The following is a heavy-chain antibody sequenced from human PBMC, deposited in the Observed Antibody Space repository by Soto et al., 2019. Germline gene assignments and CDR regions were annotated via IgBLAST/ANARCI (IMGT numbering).Heavy chain of an antibody. J-gene: IGHJ4*02. V-gene: IGHV3-23*01. CDR1: GVTFSNYA. Sequence: PGGSLRLSCTVSGVTFSNYAMNWVRQAPGKGLEWVSSLSGSGGTTYYADSVKGRFIISRDNSKNTLYLLMNSLRAEDTALYYCAKQRADYGSGADTFYFDSWGQGALVP. CDR3: AKQRADYGSGADTFYFDS. CDR2: LSGSGGTT. D-gene: IGHD3-10*01.